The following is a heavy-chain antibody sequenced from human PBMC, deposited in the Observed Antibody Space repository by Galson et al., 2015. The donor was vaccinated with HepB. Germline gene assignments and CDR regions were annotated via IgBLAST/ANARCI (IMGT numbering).Heavy chain of an antibody. D-gene: IGHD6-19*01. CDR2: IIPIFGTA. J-gene: IGHJ6*02. V-gene: IGHV1-69*13. CDR3: ARIAVGGYYYYYYDMDV. CDR1: GGTFSSYA. Sequence: SVKVSCKASGGTFSSYAISWVRQAPGQGLEWMGGIIPIFGTANYAQKFQGRVTITADESTSTAYMELSSLRSEDTAVYYCARIAVGGYYYYYYDMDVWGQGTTVTVSS.